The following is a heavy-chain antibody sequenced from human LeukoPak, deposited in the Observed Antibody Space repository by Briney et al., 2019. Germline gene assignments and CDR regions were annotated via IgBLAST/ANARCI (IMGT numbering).Heavy chain of an antibody. Sequence: PGGSLRLSCAASGFTFSSYSMNWVRQAPGKGLEWVSYISYSSSTIYYADSVKGRFTISRDNAKNSLYLQMNSLRDEDTAVYYCARDGRAGSGWYFVYWGQGTLVTVSS. D-gene: IGHD6-19*01. V-gene: IGHV3-48*02. CDR3: ARDGRAGSGWYFVY. CDR1: GFTFSSYS. J-gene: IGHJ4*02. CDR2: ISYSSSTI.